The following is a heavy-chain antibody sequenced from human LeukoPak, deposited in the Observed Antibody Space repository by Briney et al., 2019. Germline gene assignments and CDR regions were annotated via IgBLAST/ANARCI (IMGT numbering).Heavy chain of an antibody. D-gene: IGHD3-3*01. V-gene: IGHV1-2*02. Sequence: ASAKVSCKASGYTFTGYYMHWVRQAPGQGLEWMGWINPNSGGTNYAQKFQGRVTMTRDTSISTAYMELSRLRSDDTAVYYCARGAGYYDFWSGYSGPPLGPWGQGTLVTVSS. CDR2: INPNSGGT. J-gene: IGHJ5*02. CDR3: ARGAGYYDFWSGYSGPPLGP. CDR1: GYTFTGYY.